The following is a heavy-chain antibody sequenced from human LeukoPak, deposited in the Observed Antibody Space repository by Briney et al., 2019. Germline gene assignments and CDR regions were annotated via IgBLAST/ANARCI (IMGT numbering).Heavy chain of an antibody. CDR3: AKGTTIESGYLLYYFDY. Sequence: GGSLRLSCAASGFTFSSYAMSWVRQAPGKGLERVSAISGSGGSTYYADSVKGRFTISRDNSKNTLYLQMNSLRAEDTAVYYCAKGTTIESGYLLYYFDYWGQGTLVTVSS. CDR1: GFTFSSYA. V-gene: IGHV3-23*01. J-gene: IGHJ4*02. D-gene: IGHD3-3*01. CDR2: ISGSGGST.